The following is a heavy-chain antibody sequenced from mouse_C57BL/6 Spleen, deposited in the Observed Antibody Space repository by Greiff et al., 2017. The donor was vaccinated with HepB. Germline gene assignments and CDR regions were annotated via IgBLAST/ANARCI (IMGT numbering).Heavy chain of an antibody. D-gene: IGHD1-1*01. V-gene: IGHV1-81*01. CDR1: GYTFTSYG. CDR2: IYPRSGNT. Sequence: VKLMESGAELARPGASVKLSCKASGYTFTSYGISWVKQRTGQGLEWIGEIYPRSGNTYYNEKFKGKATLTADKSSSTAYMELRSLTSEDSAVYFCARDYYYDGYFDVWGTGTTVTVSS. J-gene: IGHJ1*03. CDR3: ARDYYYDGYFDV.